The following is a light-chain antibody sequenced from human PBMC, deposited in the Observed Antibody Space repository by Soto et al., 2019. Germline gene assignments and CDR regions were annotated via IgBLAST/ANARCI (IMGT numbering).Light chain of an antibody. CDR2: EVS. V-gene: IGLV2-14*01. CDR1: SSDVGGYNY. CDR3: SSYTTSSPYV. Sequence: QSALAQPASVSGSPGQSIAISCTGTSSDVGGYNYVSWYQQYPGKVPKLMIYEVSHRPSGVSNRFSGSKSGNTASLTISGLQAEDEADYYCSSYTTSSPYVFGTGTKVTVL. J-gene: IGLJ1*01.